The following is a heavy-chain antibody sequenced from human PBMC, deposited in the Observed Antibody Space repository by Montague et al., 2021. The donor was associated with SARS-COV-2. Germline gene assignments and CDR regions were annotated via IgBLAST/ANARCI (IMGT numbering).Heavy chain of an antibody. CDR3: VEIVGAADY. J-gene: IGHJ4*02. V-gene: IGHV4-39*01. CDR2: IYYSGST. CDR1: GGSISSSSYY. Sequence: SETLSLTCTVSGGSISSSSYYWGWIRQPPGKGLEWIGSIYYSGSTYYNPSLKSRVTISVDTSKNQCSLKLSSVTAADTAVYYCVEIVGAADYWGQGTLVTVPS. D-gene: IGHD1-26*01.